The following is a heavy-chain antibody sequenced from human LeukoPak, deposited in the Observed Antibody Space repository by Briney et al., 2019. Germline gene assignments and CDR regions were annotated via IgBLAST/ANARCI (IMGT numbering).Heavy chain of an antibody. D-gene: IGHD6-13*01. CDR1: GFTFSDYW. CDR2: INHNGAER. V-gene: IGHV3-7*01. Sequence: GGSLRLSCVISGFTFSDYWMNWVRQAPGKGLEWVASINHNGAERSYVDSVKGRFTISRDNPRNSLYLQMNSLRAEDTAVYYCARDGTAAGLYFDLWGQGTLVTVSS. CDR3: ARDGTAAGLYFDL. J-gene: IGHJ4*01.